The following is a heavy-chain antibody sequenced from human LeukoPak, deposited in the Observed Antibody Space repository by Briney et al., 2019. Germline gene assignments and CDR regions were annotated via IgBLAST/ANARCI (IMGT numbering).Heavy chain of an antibody. Sequence: GGSLRLSCAASGFIFSDYWMHWVRQGPGKGLVWVSRIKSDGSSTSYAESVKGRFTISRDNAKNTVYVHMNSLRDEDTAVYYCARDPRYYDSSGHFSWGQGTLVTVSS. J-gene: IGHJ5*02. V-gene: IGHV3-74*01. CDR3: ARDPRYYDSSGHFS. D-gene: IGHD3-22*01. CDR1: GFIFSDYW. CDR2: IKSDGSST.